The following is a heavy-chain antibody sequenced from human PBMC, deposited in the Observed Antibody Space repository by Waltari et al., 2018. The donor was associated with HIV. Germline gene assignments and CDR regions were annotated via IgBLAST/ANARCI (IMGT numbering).Heavy chain of an antibody. J-gene: IGHJ4*02. CDR2: ISYDGSDK. D-gene: IGHD1-1*01. V-gene: IGHV3-30*04. CDR3: AREAVTTNYYFDN. Sequence: VQLVDSGGGVAQPGRSLRLSLTGAGFTLTNYIHHWVRQAPGKGLEWIALISYDGSDKDYADSLRGRFTISRDNSKNTLFLQMDSLRIEDTALYYCAREAVTTNYYFDNWGQGTLVTVSS. CDR1: GFTLTNYI.